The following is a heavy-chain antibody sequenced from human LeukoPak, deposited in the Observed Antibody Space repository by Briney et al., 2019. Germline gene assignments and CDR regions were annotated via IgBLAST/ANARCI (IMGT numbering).Heavy chain of an antibody. V-gene: IGHV4-59*01. CDR1: GGSISSYY. Sequence: PSETLSLTCTVSGGSISSYYWSRIRQPPGKGLEWIGYIYYSGSTNYNPSLKSRVTISVDTSKNQFSLKLSSVTAADTAVYYCARGQALYYDILTGYPLFDYWGQGTLVTVSS. J-gene: IGHJ4*02. CDR3: ARGQALYYDILTGYPLFDY. CDR2: IYYSGST. D-gene: IGHD3-9*01.